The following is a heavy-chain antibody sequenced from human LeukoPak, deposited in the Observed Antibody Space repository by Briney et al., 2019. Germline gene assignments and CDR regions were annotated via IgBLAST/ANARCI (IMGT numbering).Heavy chain of an antibody. CDR2: ISTDGRTT. Sequence: PGGSLRLSCAASGFTFSSYWMHWVRQAPGQGLVWVSRISTDGRTTTYADSVKGRFTISRDNSKNTLYLQKNSLRTEDTAVYYCVDYGEHWGQGILVTVSS. J-gene: IGHJ1*01. CDR1: GFTFSSYW. D-gene: IGHD4-17*01. V-gene: IGHV3-74*01. CDR3: VDYGEH.